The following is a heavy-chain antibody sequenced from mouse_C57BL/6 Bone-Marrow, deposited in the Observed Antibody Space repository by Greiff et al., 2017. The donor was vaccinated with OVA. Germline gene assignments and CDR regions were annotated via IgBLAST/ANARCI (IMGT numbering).Heavy chain of an antibody. Sequence: SCAAVLIPVTAVKMSCKASGYTFTNYWIGWAKQRPGHGLEWIGDIYPGGGYTNYNEKFKGKATLTADKSSSTAYMQFSSLTSEDSAIYYCARFGYYVYFDYWGQGTTLTVSS. D-gene: IGHD2-3*01. J-gene: IGHJ2*01. CDR2: IYPGGGYT. CDR1: GYTFTNYW. CDR3: ARFGYYVYFDY. V-gene: IGHV1-63*01.